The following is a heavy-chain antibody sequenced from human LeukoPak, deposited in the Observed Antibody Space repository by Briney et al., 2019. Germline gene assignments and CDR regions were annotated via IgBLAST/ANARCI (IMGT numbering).Heavy chain of an antibody. CDR2: IGSSGRDI. V-gene: IGHV3-48*03. Sequence: QPGGSLRLSCAASGFSFSGYEMNWVRQAPGKGLEWISYIGSSGRDIYYADSVRGRFTISRDNARSSLYLQMSSLRAEDTAVYHCVRENGGLDFWGQGTLVTVSS. CDR3: VRENGGLDF. CDR1: GFSFSGYE. J-gene: IGHJ4*02. D-gene: IGHD2-8*01.